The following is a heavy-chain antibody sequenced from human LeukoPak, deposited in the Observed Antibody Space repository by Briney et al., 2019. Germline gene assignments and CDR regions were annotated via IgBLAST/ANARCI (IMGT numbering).Heavy chain of an antibody. J-gene: IGHJ1*01. CDR2: INTNTGNP. Sequence: ASVKVSCKASGYTFSSYTMNWVRQAPGQGLEWMGWINTNTGNPTYAQDYTGRFVFSLDTSVSTTYLQISRLKAEVTAVYYCASGPSYSGSNEYFDSWGQGTLVTVSS. CDR3: ASGPSYSGSNEYFDS. D-gene: IGHD1-26*01. V-gene: IGHV7-4-1*02. CDR1: GYTFSSYT.